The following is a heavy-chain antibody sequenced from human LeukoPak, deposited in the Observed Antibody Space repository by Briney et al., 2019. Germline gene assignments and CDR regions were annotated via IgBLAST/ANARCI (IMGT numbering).Heavy chain of an antibody. J-gene: IGHJ4*02. Sequence: SETLSLTCTVSGGSISSSSYYWGWIRQPPGKGLEWIGSIYYSGSTYYNPYLKSRVTISVDTSKNQFSLKLSSVTAADTAVYYCARDEIEDTYYDFWSYHFDYWGQGTLVTVSS. CDR2: IYYSGST. CDR3: ARDEIEDTYYDFWSYHFDY. D-gene: IGHD3-3*01. CDR1: GGSISSSSYY. V-gene: IGHV4-39*07.